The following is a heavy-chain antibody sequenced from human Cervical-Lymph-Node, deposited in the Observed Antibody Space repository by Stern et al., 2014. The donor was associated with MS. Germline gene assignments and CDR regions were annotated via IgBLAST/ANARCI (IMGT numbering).Heavy chain of an antibody. J-gene: IGHJ4*02. Sequence: QVQLVQSGAEVKKPGASVKVSCRASGYTFTDYYIHWVRQAPGEGLEWMGRITPDSGSRKYDQKFQDRVTLTRNMSISTAYMDLSRLRSDDTAVYYCARRFGNYSFFDFWGQGTLVTVSS. CDR2: ITPDSGSR. V-gene: IGHV1-2*06. CDR3: ARRFGNYSFFDF. CDR1: GYTFTDYY. D-gene: IGHD3-16*01.